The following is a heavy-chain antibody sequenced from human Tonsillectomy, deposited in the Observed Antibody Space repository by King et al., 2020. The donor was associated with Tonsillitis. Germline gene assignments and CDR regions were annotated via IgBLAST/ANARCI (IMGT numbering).Heavy chain of an antibody. J-gene: IGHJ3*02. CDR1: GYTFTSYD. CDR3: MWRNITMVRGVMYDAFDI. CDR2: MNPNSGNT. Sequence: QLVQSGAEVKKPGASVKVSCKASGYTFTSYDINWVRQATGQGLEWMGWMNPNSGNTGYAQKFQGRVTMTRNTSISTAYMELSSLRSEDTAVYYCMWRNITMVRGVMYDAFDIWGQGTMVTVSS. V-gene: IGHV1-8*01. D-gene: IGHD3-10*01.